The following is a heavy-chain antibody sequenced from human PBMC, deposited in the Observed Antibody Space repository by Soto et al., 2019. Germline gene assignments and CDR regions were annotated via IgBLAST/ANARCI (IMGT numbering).Heavy chain of an antibody. CDR1: GYTFTSYG. D-gene: IGHD1-26*01. CDR3: ARDDSGSHAPHAFDP. CDR2: ISAYNGNT. Sequence: QVQLVQSGAEVKKPGASVKVSCKASGYTFTSYGISWVRQAPGQGLEWMGWISAYNGNTNYAQKLQGRVTMTTDTTTSTAYLVLRILRSDDTAVYYCARDDSGSHAPHAFDPWGQGTLVTVSS. V-gene: IGHV1-18*01. J-gene: IGHJ5*02.